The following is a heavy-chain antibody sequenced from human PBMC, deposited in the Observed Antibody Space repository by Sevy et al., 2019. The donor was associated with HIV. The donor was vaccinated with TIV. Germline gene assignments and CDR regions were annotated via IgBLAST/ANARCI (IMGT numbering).Heavy chain of an antibody. CDR1: GYRFISYW. CDR3: ARRGFDSSGYPQYYFDY. CDR2: IYPGDSDI. J-gene: IGHJ4*02. D-gene: IGHD3-22*01. Sequence: GESQKISCKGSGYRFISYWIGWVRQMPGKGLEWMGIIYPGDSDIRYSPSFQGQVTISADKSISTAYLQWSSLQASDTAMYFCARRGFDSSGYPQYYFDYWGQGTLVTVSS. V-gene: IGHV5-51*01.